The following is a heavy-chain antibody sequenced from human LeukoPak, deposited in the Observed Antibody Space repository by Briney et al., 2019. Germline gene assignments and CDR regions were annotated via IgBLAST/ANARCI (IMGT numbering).Heavy chain of an antibody. J-gene: IGHJ4*02. V-gene: IGHV3-21*04. Sequence: GGSLRLSCAASGLTFSSSNMNWVRQAQGKGLEWVSSITTSSSYILYADSVKGRFTISRDNAKSSLDRQLNSRRSEDTAVYYCARYSVTYRDYWGQGTLVTVSS. CDR2: ITTSSSYI. CDR3: ARYSVTYRDY. CDR1: GLTFSSSN. D-gene: IGHD1-26*01.